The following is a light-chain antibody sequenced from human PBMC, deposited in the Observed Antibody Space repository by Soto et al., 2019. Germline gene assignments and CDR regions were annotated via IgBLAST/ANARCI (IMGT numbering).Light chain of an antibody. CDR1: QGTSSY. CDR3: QQSYRFPRT. Sequence: IQLTQSPSSLSASVGDRVTITCRASQGTSSYLAWYQQKPGKAPKLLIYAASTLQSGVPSRFSGSGSGTEFTLTIISLQPEDFATYYCQQSYRFPRTFGRGTKVDIK. V-gene: IGKV1-9*01. CDR2: AAS. J-gene: IGKJ1*01.